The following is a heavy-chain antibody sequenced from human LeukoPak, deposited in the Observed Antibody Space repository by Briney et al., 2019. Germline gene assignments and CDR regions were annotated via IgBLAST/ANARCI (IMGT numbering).Heavy chain of an antibody. CDR3: AAISHYLGFDY. CDR1: GYTLTELS. D-gene: IGHD3-9*01. V-gene: IGHV1-24*01. CDR2: FDPEDGET. J-gene: IGHJ4*02. Sequence: GASVKLFCKVSGYTLTELSMHWVRQAPGKGLEWMGGFDPEDGETIYAQKFQGRVTMTEDTSTDTAYMELSSLRSEDTAVHYCAAISHYLGFDYWGQGTLVTVSS.